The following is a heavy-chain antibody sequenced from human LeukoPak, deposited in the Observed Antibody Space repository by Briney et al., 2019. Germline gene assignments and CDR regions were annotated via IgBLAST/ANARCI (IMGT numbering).Heavy chain of an antibody. CDR1: GFTFSSYA. Sequence: GGSLRLSCATSGFTFSSYAMSWVRQAPGKGLEWVSCISGNGGSTYYADSVKGRFTISRDESRSTLYLQMNSLRGDDTAVYYCAREKPVFGATSLDSWGQGTLVTVSS. V-gene: IGHV3-23*01. D-gene: IGHD3-16*01. CDR3: AREKPVFGATSLDS. CDR2: ISGNGGST. J-gene: IGHJ4*02.